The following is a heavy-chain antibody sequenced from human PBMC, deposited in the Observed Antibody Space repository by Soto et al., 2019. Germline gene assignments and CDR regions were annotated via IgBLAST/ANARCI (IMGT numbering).Heavy chain of an antibody. CDR1: VGTFSSYA. D-gene: IGHD4-17*01. V-gene: IGHV1-69*01. Sequence: QVQLVQSGAEVKKPGSSVKVSCKASVGTFSSYAISWVRQAPGQGLEWMGGIIPIFGTATYEQKFQGRVTIPADESTSTAYMELSSLRSEDTAVYYCARDGRDYGDYGLDYWGQGTLVTVSS. J-gene: IGHJ4*02. CDR3: ARDGRDYGDYGLDY. CDR2: IIPIFGTA.